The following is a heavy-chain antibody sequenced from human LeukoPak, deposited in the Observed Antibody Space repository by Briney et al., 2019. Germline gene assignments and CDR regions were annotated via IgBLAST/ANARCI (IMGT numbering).Heavy chain of an antibody. J-gene: IGHJ2*01. CDR2: IYYSETT. Sequence: SETLSLTCTVSGGSINTANYYWGWLRQPPGKGLEWIGSIYYSETTYDNPSLKSRVTISIETSKNQFSLRLSSVTAADTAVYYCARGRYSYGYFGWYFDLWGRGTLVTVSS. D-gene: IGHD5-18*01. CDR1: GGSINTANYY. CDR3: ARGRYSYGYFGWYFDL. V-gene: IGHV4-39*01.